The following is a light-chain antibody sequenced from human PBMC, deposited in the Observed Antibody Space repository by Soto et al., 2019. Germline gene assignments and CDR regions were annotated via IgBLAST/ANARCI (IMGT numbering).Light chain of an antibody. V-gene: IGLV2-14*03. CDR2: HVT. CDR1: SSDIGHYDY. Sequence: QSALTQPASVSGSPGQAITISCTGTSSDIGHYDYVSWYQQHPGKAPKLMIYHVTYRPSGVSNRYSGAKSGNSASLTISGLQADDEADYYCCALTTSHTYVFGSGTKVTVL. J-gene: IGLJ1*01. CDR3: CALTTSHTYV.